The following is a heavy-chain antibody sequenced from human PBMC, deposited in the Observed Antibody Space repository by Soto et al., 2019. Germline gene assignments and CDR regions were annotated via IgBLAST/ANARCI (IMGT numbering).Heavy chain of an antibody. Sequence: GASVKVSCKASGGTFSSYAISWVRQAPGQGLEWMGGIIPIFGTANYAQKFQGRVTITADESTSTAYMELSSLRSEDTAVYYCARRPNGYCSGGSCYSYYFDYWGQGTLVTVSS. J-gene: IGHJ4*02. CDR1: GGTFSSYA. D-gene: IGHD2-15*01. V-gene: IGHV1-69*13. CDR3: ARRPNGYCSGGSCYSYYFDY. CDR2: IIPIFGTA.